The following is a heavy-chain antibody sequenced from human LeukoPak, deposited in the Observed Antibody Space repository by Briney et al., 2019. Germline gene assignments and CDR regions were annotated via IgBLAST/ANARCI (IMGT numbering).Heavy chain of an antibody. CDR2: IIPILGIA. J-gene: IGHJ4*02. V-gene: IGHV1-69*04. Sequence: ASVKVSCKASGGTFSSYAISWVRQAPGQGLEWMGRIIPILGIANYAQKFQGRVTITADKSTSTAYMELSSLRSEDTAVYYGARPYRYYYDSSGYFDWGQGTLVTVSS. D-gene: IGHD3-22*01. CDR1: GGTFSSYA. CDR3: ARPYRYYYDSSGYFD.